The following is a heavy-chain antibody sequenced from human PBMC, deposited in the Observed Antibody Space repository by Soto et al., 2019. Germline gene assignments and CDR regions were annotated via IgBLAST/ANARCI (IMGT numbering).Heavy chain of an antibody. D-gene: IGHD5-18*01. J-gene: IGHJ4*02. Sequence: ASVKVSCKASGGTFSSYAISWVRQAPGQGLEWMGGIIPIFGTANYAQKFQGRVTITADESTSTAYMELSSLRSEDTAVYYCASTMWGRYSYGPYYFDYWGQGTLVTVSS. V-gene: IGHV1-69*13. CDR1: GGTFSSYA. CDR2: IIPIFGTA. CDR3: ASTMWGRYSYGPYYFDY.